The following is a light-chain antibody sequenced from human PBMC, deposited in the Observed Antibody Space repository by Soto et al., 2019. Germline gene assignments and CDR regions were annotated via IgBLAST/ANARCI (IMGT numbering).Light chain of an antibody. CDR2: GAS. V-gene: IGKV3-15*01. Sequence: EIVMTQSPDTLSVSPGERATLSCRASQSVSSYLAWHQQKPVQAPRLLIYGASTRATGIPARFSGSGSGTEFTLTISSLQSEDFAVYYCQQYNNWPPITFGQGTRLEIK. J-gene: IGKJ5*01. CDR3: QQYNNWPPIT. CDR1: QSVSSY.